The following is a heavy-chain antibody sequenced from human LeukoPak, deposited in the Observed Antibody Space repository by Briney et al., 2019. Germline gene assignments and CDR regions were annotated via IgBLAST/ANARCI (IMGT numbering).Heavy chain of an antibody. CDR3: ATELQGYSTNGVCPHPFDY. D-gene: IGHD2-8*01. CDR2: MNPNSGNT. J-gene: IGHJ4*02. CDR1: GYTFTSYD. Sequence: ASVKVSCKASGYTFTSYDINWVRQATGQGLEWMGWMNPNSGNTGYAQKFQGRVTMTRNTSISTAYMELSSLRSEDTAVYYCATELQGYSTNGVCPHPFDYWGQGTLVTVSP. V-gene: IGHV1-8*01.